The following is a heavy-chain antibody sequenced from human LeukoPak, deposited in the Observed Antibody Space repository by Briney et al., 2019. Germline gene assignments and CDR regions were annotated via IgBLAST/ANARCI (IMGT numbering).Heavy chain of an antibody. D-gene: IGHD1-26*01. CDR1: GFTFSDYY. Sequence: GSLRLSCAASGFTFSDYYMSWIRQPPGKGLEWIGSIYYSGSTYYNPSLKSRVTISVDTSKNQFSLKLSSVTAADTAMYYCAKSGGYGLIDYWGQGTLVTVSS. V-gene: IGHV4-38-2*01. CDR3: AKSGGYGLIDY. CDR2: IYYSGST. J-gene: IGHJ4*02.